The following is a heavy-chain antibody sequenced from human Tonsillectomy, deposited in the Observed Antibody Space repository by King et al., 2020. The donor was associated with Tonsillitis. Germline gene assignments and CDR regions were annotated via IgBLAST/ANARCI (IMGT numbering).Heavy chain of an antibody. J-gene: IGHJ4*02. CDR1: GFTFSSYG. CDR2: IRYDGSNK. Sequence: VQLVESGGGVVQPGGSLRLSCAASGFTFSSYGMHWVRQAPGKGLEWVAFIRYDGSNKYYADSVKGRFTNSRDNSKNTLYLQMNSLRAEDTAVYYCAKAGSETYCCGDCFPGPFDYWGQGTLVTVSS. D-gene: IGHD2-21*02. V-gene: IGHV3-30*02. CDR3: AKAGSETYCCGDCFPGPFDY.